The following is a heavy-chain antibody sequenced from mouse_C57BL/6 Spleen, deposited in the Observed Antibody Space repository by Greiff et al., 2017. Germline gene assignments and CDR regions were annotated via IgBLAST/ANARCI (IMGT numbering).Heavy chain of an antibody. Sequence: EVMLVESGPELVKPGASVKISCKASGYSFTGYYMNWVKQSPEKSLEWIGEINPSTGGTTYNQKFKAKATLTVDKSSSTAYMQLKSLTSEDSAVYYCARSGYLLGDDWGQGTTLTVSS. CDR1: GYSFTGYY. CDR2: INPSTGGT. CDR3: ARSGYLLGDD. D-gene: IGHD2-1*01. V-gene: IGHV1-42*01. J-gene: IGHJ2*01.